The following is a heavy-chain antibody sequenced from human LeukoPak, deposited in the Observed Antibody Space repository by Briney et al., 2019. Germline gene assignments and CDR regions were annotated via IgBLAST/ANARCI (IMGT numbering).Heavy chain of an antibody. CDR1: GFTFSTFA. J-gene: IGHJ4*02. D-gene: IGHD2-8*02. Sequence: GGSLRLSCAASGFTFSTFAIIWVRQPPGKGLEWVSSIFPSGGEIHYADSVRGRFTISRDNSKSTLSLQMNSLRAEDTAIYYCETYRQVLLPFESWGQGTLVTVSS. CDR3: ETYRQVLLPFES. V-gene: IGHV3-23*01. CDR2: IFPSGGEI.